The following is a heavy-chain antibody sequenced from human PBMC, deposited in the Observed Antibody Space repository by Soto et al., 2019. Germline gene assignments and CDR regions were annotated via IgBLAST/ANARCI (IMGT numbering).Heavy chain of an antibody. CDR3: GRGIAVADY. CDR1: GFPLNGYS. CDR2: ISSSSTYI. J-gene: IGHJ4*02. Sequence: GGSLRLSCAASGFPLNGYSMNWFRQAPGKGLEWVSSISSSSTYIYYADSVKGRFTISRDKAKNSLFLQMNSLRAEDTAVYYCGRGIAVADYWGQGTLVTVSS. D-gene: IGHD6-19*01. V-gene: IGHV3-21*01.